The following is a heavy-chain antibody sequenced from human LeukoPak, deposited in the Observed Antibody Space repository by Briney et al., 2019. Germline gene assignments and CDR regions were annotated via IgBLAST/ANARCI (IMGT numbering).Heavy chain of an antibody. Sequence: GGSLRLSCAASGFTFSSYSMNWVGPAQGMGLKWVSSISSSSSYIYYADSVKGRFTISRDNAKNSLYLQMNSLRAEDTAVYYCARDTRGIYDYIWGSYRYTAIGYWGQGTLVTVSS. CDR2: ISSSSSYI. J-gene: IGHJ4*02. V-gene: IGHV3-21*01. D-gene: IGHD3-16*02. CDR3: ARDTRGIYDYIWGSYRYTAIGY. CDR1: GFTFSSYS.